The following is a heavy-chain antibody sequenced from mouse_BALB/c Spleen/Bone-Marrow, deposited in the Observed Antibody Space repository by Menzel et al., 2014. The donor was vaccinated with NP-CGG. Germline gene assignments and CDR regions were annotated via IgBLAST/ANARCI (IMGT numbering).Heavy chain of an antibody. V-gene: IGHV5-4*02. J-gene: IGHJ3*01. CDR3: ANYYGSTWFAY. D-gene: IGHD1-1*01. CDR2: TSDGGNYT. Sequence: EVQGVESGGGLVKPGGSLKLSCAASGFTFSDYYMYWVRQTPEKRLEWVATTSDGGNYTYYPDSVKGRFTISRDNAKNNLYLQMSSLKSEDTAMYYCANYYGSTWFAYWGQGTLVTVSA. CDR1: GFTFSDYY.